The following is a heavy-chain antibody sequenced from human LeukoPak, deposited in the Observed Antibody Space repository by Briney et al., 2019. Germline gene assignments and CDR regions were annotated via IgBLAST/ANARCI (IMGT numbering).Heavy chain of an antibody. V-gene: IGHV1-69*04. J-gene: IGHJ4*02. CDR1: GGTFSSYA. Sequence: ASVKVSCKASGGTFSSYAISRVRQAPGQGLEWMGRIIPILGIANYAQKFQGRVTITADKSTSTAYMELSSLRSDDTAVYYCARDPSNSSGWRAFFDYWGQGTLVTVSS. CDR3: ARDPSNSSGWRAFFDY. D-gene: IGHD6-19*01. CDR2: IIPILGIA.